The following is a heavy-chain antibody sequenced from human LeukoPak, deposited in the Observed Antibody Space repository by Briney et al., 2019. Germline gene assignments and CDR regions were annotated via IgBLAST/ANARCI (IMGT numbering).Heavy chain of an antibody. J-gene: IGHJ4*02. V-gene: IGHV3-33*01. CDR3: ARDMDSSSHYFDY. CDR2: IWYDGSNS. D-gene: IGHD6-6*01. Sequence: GGSLRLSCAASGFTFRSHGMHWVRQAPGKGLQWVGVIWYDGSNSYYADSVKGRFTISRVNSKNTLYLQMNSLRAEDTAVYYCARDMDSSSHYFDYWGQGALVTVSS. CDR1: GFTFRSHG.